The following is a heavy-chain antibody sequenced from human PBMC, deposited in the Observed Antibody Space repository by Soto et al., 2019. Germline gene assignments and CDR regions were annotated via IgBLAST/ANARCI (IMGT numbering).Heavy chain of an antibody. J-gene: IGHJ4*02. Sequence: QVQLVESGGGVVQPGRSLRLSCAASGFTFSSYGMHWVRQAPGKGLECVAVISYDGSNKYYADSVKGRFTISRDNSKNTLYLQMNSLRAEDTDVYYCAKGVPFGGSGWYSSLPDYWGQGTLVTVSS. CDR2: ISYDGSNK. CDR3: AKGVPFGGSGWYSSLPDY. CDR1: GFTFSSYG. V-gene: IGHV3-30*18. D-gene: IGHD6-19*01.